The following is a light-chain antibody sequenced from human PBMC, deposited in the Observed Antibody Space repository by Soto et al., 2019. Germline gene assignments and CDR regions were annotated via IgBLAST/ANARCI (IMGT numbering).Light chain of an antibody. CDR2: GAS. CDR1: QSVSSSY. V-gene: IGKV3-20*01. J-gene: IGKJ1*01. CDR3: QQYGSSPRK. Sequence: EIVLTQSPGTLSLSTGERATLSCRASQSVSSSYLAWYQQRPGQAPRLLIYGASSRATGITDRFSGSGSGTDFTLTISRLEPEDFVVYFCQQYGSSPRKFGQGTKVEVK.